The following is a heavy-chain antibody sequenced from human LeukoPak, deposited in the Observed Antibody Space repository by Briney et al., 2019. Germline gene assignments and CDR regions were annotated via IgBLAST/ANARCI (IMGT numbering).Heavy chain of an antibody. V-gene: IGHV4-39*01. CDR1: GGSISSSSYY. D-gene: IGHD2-2*02. Sequence: SETLSLTCTVSGGSISSSSYYWGWIRQPPGKGLEWIGSIYYSGSTYYHPSLKSRVTISVDTSKNQFSLKLSSVTAADTAVYYCARHLAVPAAIPEGWFDPWGQGTLVTVSS. CDR3: ARHLAVPAAIPEGWFDP. CDR2: IYYSGST. J-gene: IGHJ5*02.